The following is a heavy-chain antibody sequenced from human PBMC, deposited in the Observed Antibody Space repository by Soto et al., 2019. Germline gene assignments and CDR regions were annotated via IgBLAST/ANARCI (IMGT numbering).Heavy chain of an antibody. J-gene: IGHJ4*02. Sequence: PSETLSLTCTVSGGSVHNGSYYWSWLRQPPGKGLEWIGYIYYTGTTNYNPSLKSHVTISVDTSKNQFSLKVKSVSAADTAVYFCARNARGYIYGYYFDAWGQGNLVTVSS. CDR1: GGSVHNGSYY. V-gene: IGHV4-61*01. CDR3: ARNARGYIYGYYFDA. CDR2: IYYTGTT. D-gene: IGHD5-18*01.